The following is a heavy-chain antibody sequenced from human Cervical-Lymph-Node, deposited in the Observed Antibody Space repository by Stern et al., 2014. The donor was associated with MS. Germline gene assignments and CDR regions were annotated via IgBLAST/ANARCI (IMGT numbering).Heavy chain of an antibody. Sequence: EVHLVESGGGLAQPGGSLRLSCLGTGFTFDAYAMHWLRQAPGKGLQWVAGISWDGNETVYTDSVKGRFTFSRDNAKNSLYLQMNSLRPDDTALYYCASLAVAGTGGMDVWGQGATVTVSS. CDR3: ASLAVAGTGGMDV. J-gene: IGHJ6*02. V-gene: IGHV3-9*01. CDR2: ISWDGNET. CDR1: GFTFDAYA. D-gene: IGHD6-19*01.